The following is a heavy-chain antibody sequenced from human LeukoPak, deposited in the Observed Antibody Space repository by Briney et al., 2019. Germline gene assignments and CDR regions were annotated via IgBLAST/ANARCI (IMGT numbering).Heavy chain of an antibody. J-gene: IGHJ4*02. CDR3: TRVTSWRTGFDY. D-gene: IGHD1-1*01. Sequence: GGSLRLSCAASGFSFEAYGMYWVRQAPGKGLEWVSGITWNSDDMAYANSVKGRFTISRDNAKNCLYLQMNSLTVEDTALYYCTRVTSWRTGFDYWGQGTLVTVSS. V-gene: IGHV3-9*01. CDR2: ITWNSDDM. CDR1: GFSFEAYG.